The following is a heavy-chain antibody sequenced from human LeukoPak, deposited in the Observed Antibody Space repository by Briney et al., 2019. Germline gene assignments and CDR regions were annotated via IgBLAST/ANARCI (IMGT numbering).Heavy chain of an antibody. V-gene: IGHV3-21*01. J-gene: IGHJ4*02. CDR2: ISSSSTYI. CDR3: ERKVAAANPVDY. Sequence: GGSLRLSCAASGFAFNTYSMNWVSQAPGKGLEWVSSISSSSTYIYYADSVKGRFTISRDNTNNSLYLQMNGLRAEDTAVYYCERKVAAANPVDYWGQGTLVTVSS. D-gene: IGHD6-13*01. CDR1: GFAFNTYS.